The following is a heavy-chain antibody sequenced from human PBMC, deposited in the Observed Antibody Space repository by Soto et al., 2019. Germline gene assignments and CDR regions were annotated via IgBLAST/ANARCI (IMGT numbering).Heavy chain of an antibody. Sequence: GGSRRLSCAASGFRFSNYAMSWVRQAPGKGLEWVSGIGGRGTSAYYADSVKGRFAISRDNSENTVFLQLNSLSADDTAVYFCAKSLYVHSTAE. V-gene: IGHV3-23*01. CDR2: IGGRGTSA. J-gene: IGHJ1*01. D-gene: IGHD3-10*02. CDR1: GFRFSNYA. CDR3: AKSLYVHSTAE.